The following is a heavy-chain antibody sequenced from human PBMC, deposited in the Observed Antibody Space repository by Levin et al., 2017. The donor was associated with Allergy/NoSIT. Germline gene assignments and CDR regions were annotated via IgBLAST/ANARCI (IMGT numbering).Heavy chain of an antibody. V-gene: IGHV4-39*01. Sequence: SQTLSLTCTVSGGSISSSSYYWGWIRQPPGKGLEWIGSIYYSGSTYYNPSLKSRVTISVDTSKNQFSLKLSSVTAADTAVYYCARQILEYDYVWGSYRYGPRFDPWGQGTLVTVSS. CDR2: IYYSGST. J-gene: IGHJ5*02. D-gene: IGHD3-16*02. CDR1: GGSISSSSYY. CDR3: ARQILEYDYVWGSYRYGPRFDP.